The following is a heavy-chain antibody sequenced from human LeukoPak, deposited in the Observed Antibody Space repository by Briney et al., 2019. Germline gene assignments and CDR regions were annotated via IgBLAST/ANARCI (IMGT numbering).Heavy chain of an antibody. CDR1: GFTFSSYA. J-gene: IGHJ4*02. Sequence: GGSLRLSCAASGFTFSSYAMSWVRQAPGKGLEWVANIKQDGSEKYYVDSVKGRFTISRDNAKNSLYLQMNSLRVEDTAVYYCAIDPNWGTHSWGQGVLVTVSS. CDR2: IKQDGSEK. V-gene: IGHV3-7*03. D-gene: IGHD7-27*01. CDR3: AIDPNWGTHS.